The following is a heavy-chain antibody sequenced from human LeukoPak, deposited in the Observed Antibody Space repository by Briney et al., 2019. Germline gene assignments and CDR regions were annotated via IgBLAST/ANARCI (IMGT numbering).Heavy chain of an antibody. CDR1: GYSFTSYW. D-gene: IGHD1-26*01. Sequence: GETLKISSKGSGYSFTSYWIGWVRQMPGKGLEWMGIIYPGDSDTRYSPSFQGQVTISTDKSITSAYLQWSSLKASDSAMYYCARDLLHALQVGATSLGGYWGQGTKVSVCS. V-gene: IGHV5-51*01. CDR3: ARDLLHALQVGATSLGGY. CDR2: IYPGDSDT. J-gene: IGHJ4*02.